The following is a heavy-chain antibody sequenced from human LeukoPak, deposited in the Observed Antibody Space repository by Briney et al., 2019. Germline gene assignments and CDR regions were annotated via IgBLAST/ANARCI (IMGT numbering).Heavy chain of an antibody. CDR2: ITGGGGSI. J-gene: IGHJ4*02. Sequence: GGSLRLSCATSGFSFSDYYMSWIRQAPGKGLEWVSYITGGGGSIYYADSVKGRFTISRDNAKNSLYPQMNSLRAEDTAVYYCARYRVGATDYWGQGTLVTVSS. D-gene: IGHD1-26*01. CDR3: ARYRVGATDY. V-gene: IGHV3-11*04. CDR1: GFSFSDYY.